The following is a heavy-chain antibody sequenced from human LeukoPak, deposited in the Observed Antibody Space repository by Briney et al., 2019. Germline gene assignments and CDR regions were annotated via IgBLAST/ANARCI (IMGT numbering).Heavy chain of an antibody. CDR1: GFTFSSYG. J-gene: IGHJ4*02. Sequence: GGSLRLSCAASGFTFSSYGMHWVRQAPGKGLEWVAFIRYDGSNKYYADSVKGRFTISRDNSKNKLYLQMNSLRDEDTAVYYCAKDNAESYYDILTGYYTPRGYFDYWGQGTLVTVSS. CDR3: AKDNAESYYDILTGYYTPRGYFDY. V-gene: IGHV3-30*02. CDR2: IRYDGSNK. D-gene: IGHD3-9*01.